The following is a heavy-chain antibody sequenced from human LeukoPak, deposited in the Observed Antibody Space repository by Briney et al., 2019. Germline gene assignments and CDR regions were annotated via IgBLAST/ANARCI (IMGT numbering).Heavy chain of an antibody. Sequence: ASVKVSCKASGGTFSSYAISWVRQAPGQGLEWMGGIIPIFGTANYAQKFQGRVTITADKSTSTAYMELSSLRSEDTAVYYCARGGWFGELLSDYYYYMDVWGKGTTVTVSS. D-gene: IGHD3-10*01. V-gene: IGHV1-69*06. CDR3: ARGGWFGELLSDYYYYMDV. CDR1: GGTFSSYA. J-gene: IGHJ6*03. CDR2: IIPIFGTA.